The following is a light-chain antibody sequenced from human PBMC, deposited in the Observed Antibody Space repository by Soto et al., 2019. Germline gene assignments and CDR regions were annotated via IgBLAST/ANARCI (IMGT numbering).Light chain of an antibody. J-gene: IGKJ5*01. CDR1: QSVSSY. CDR2: DAS. CDR3: QQRNNWPPVT. Sequence: EVVLTQSPGTLSLSPGERATLSCRASQSVSSYLAWYQQKPGQAPRLLIYDASNRATGIPARFSGSGSGTDFTLTISSLEPEDFAVYYCQQRNNWPPVTFGQGTRLEIK. V-gene: IGKV3-11*01.